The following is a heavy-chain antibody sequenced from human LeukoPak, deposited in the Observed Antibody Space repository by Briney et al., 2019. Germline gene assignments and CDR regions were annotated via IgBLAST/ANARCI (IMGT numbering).Heavy chain of an antibody. CDR3: ARIVVPAVYYYYYYMDV. D-gene: IGHD2-2*01. CDR1: GGSISSYY. J-gene: IGHJ6*03. CDR2: IYYSGST. Sequence: SETLSLTRTVSGGSISSYYWSWIRQPPGKGLEWIGYIYYSGSTNYNPSLKSRVTISVDTSKNQFSLKLSSVTAADTAVYYCARIVVPAVYYYYYYMDVWGKGTTVTVSS. V-gene: IGHV4-59*01.